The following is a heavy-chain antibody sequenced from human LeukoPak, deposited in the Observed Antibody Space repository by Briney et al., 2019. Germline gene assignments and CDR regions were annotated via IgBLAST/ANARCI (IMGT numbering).Heavy chain of an antibody. Sequence: GGSLRLSCAASGFTFDDYTMHWVRQAPGKCLEWVSLISWDGGSTYYADSVKGRFTISRDNSKNSLYLQMNSLRTEDTALYYCAKGEDYGGNLLVYWGQGTLVTVSS. CDR1: GFTFDDYT. CDR2: ISWDGGST. D-gene: IGHD4-23*01. CDR3: AKGEDYGGNLLVY. V-gene: IGHV3-43*01. J-gene: IGHJ4*02.